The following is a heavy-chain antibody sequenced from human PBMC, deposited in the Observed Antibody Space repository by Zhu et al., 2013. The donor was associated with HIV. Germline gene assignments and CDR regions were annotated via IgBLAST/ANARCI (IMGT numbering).Heavy chain of an antibody. D-gene: IGHD3-10*01. Sequence: QVQLVQSGAEVKKPGSSVKVSCKASGGTFSSYAISWVRQAPGQGLEWMGGIIPIFGTANYAQKFQGRVTITADESTSTAYMELSSLRSEDTAVYYCARPSRMVRGVIAKSYYFDYWGQGTLVTVSS. J-gene: IGHJ4*02. CDR1: GGTFSSYA. CDR3: ARPSRMVRGVIAKSYYFDY. V-gene: IGHV1-69*12. CDR2: IIPIFGTA.